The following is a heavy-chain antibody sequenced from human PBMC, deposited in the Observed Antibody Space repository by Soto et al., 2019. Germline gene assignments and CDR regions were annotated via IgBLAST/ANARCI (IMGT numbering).Heavy chain of an antibody. CDR1: GGSFSGYY. D-gene: IGHD6-13*01. Sequence: SETLSLTCAVYGGSFSGYYWSWIRQPPGKGLEWIGEINHSGSTNYNPSLKSRVTISVDTSKNQFSLKLSPVTAADTAVYYCAKGHSSSWYGMGYWGQGTLVTVSS. V-gene: IGHV4-34*01. J-gene: IGHJ4*02. CDR3: AKGHSSSWYGMGY. CDR2: INHSGST.